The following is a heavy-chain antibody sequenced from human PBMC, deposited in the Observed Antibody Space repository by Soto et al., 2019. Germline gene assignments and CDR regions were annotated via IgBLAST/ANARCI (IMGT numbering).Heavy chain of an antibody. D-gene: IGHD1-1*01. Sequence: EVQLLESGGGLVQPGGSLRLSCAASGFTFNNYAMSWVRQAPGKGLEWVSTISGSGGSTYYADSVKGRFTISRDNCQNTLFLQMNSLRAEDTAVYYCAGGGGIQLGGNWFDPWGQGTLVTVSS. J-gene: IGHJ5*02. CDR2: ISGSGGST. V-gene: IGHV3-23*01. CDR3: AGGGGIQLGGNWFDP. CDR1: GFTFNNYA.